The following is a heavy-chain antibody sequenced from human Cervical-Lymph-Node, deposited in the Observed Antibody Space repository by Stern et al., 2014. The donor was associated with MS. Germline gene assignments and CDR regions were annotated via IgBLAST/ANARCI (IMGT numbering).Heavy chain of an antibody. CDR2: IIPNYGTT. CDR1: GGTSNSHA. D-gene: IGHD3-10*01. Sequence: QLVQSGAEVKKPGSSVKVSCKATGGTSNSHAISWVRQAPGQRLEWMGGIIPNYGTTNFAQKFQGRVTITADESTGTIYMELSRLRSDDTAVYYCARDWYSFGSAYYYGLDVWGQGTAITVSS. CDR3: ARDWYSFGSAYYYGLDV. J-gene: IGHJ6*02. V-gene: IGHV1-69*01.